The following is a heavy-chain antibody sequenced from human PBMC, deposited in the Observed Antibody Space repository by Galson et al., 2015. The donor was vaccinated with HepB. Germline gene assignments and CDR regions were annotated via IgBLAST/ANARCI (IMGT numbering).Heavy chain of an antibody. CDR1: GYTFSSYS. CDR3: ARGMGGPDYGGYGKYYFDY. D-gene: IGHD4-17*01. CDR2: ISAYNGNT. J-gene: IGHJ4*02. Sequence: SVKVSCKASGYTFSSYSINWVRQAPGQGLEWMGWISAYNGNTNYAQNLQDRVTMTTDTYTSTAYMELRSLRSDYTSVYYCARGMGGPDYGGYGKYYFDYWGQGTLVTVSS. V-gene: IGHV1-18*01.